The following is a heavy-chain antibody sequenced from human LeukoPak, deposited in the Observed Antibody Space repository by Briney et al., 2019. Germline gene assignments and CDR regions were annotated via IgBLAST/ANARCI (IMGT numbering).Heavy chain of an antibody. V-gene: IGHV3-53*01. CDR2: IFSGDSA. D-gene: IGHD3-22*01. CDR1: GFSVDGNY. CDR3: ALTYYFDRRGYSYFDY. J-gene: IGHJ4*02. Sequence: GGSLRLSCEVSGFSVDGNYMTWVRQVPGRGLEWVALIFSGDSADYPDSVKGRFTISRDKSKNTLHLQMDSLRPEDTAMYYCALTYYFDRRGYSYFDYWGQGALVTVSS.